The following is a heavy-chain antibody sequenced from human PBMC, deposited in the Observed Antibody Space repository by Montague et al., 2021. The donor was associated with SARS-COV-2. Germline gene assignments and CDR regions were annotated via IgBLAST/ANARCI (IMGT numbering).Heavy chain of an antibody. CDR3: ARGLYNWNYDHWFDT. D-gene: IGHD1-7*01. J-gene: IGHJ5*02. Sequence: SETLSLTCTVSGGSVGSSHYYWAWIRQPPGKGLEWIGTIYYSGSTYYNPSPRRRVTIDVDASTNQFSLKLHSVTAADTAVYFCARGLYNWNYDHWFDTWGQGTLVTVSS. V-gene: IGHV4-39*01. CDR2: IYYSGST. CDR1: GGSVGSSHYY.